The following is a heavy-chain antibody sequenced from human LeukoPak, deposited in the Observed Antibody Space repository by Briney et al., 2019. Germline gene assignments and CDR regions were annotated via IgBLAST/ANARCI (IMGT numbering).Heavy chain of an antibody. CDR1: GGSISSGGYY. V-gene: IGHV4-31*03. CDR3: ARDPGAYYDSSGYLNWFDP. J-gene: IGHJ5*02. D-gene: IGHD3-22*01. Sequence: PSQTLSLTCTVSGGSISSGGYYWSWIRQHPGKGLEWIGYIYYSGSTYYNPSLKSRVTISVDTSKNQFSLKLSSVTAADTAVYYCARDPGAYYDSSGYLNWFDPWGQGTLVTVSS. CDR2: IYYSGST.